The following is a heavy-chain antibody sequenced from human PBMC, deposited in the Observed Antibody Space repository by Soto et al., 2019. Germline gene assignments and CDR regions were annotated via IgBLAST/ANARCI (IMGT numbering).Heavy chain of an antibody. D-gene: IGHD4-17*01. CDR2: ISYDGSNK. V-gene: IGHV3-30-3*01. CDR1: GFTFSSYA. CDR3: ARPLNIRLDLFDY. Sequence: GGSLRLSCAASGFTFSSYAMHWVRQAPGKGLEWVAVISYDGSNKYYADSVKGRFTISRDNSKNTLYLQMNSLRAEDTAVYYCARPLNIRLDLFDYWGQGTLVTVSS. J-gene: IGHJ4*02.